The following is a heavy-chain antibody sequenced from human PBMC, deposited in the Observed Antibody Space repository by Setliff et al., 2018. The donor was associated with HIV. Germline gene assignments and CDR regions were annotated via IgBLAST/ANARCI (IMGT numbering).Heavy chain of an antibody. D-gene: IGHD1-26*01. CDR1: GGSISSYY. J-gene: IGHJ6*02. CDR3: ARASVVGATTIYYYYGMDV. CDR2: IYYSGST. V-gene: IGHV4-59*01. Sequence: SETLSLTCTVSGGSISSYYWSWIRQPPGKGLEWIGYIYYSGSTNYNPSLKSRVTISVDTSKNQFSLKLSSVTAADTAVYYCARASVVGATTIYYYYGMDVWGQGTTVTVSS.